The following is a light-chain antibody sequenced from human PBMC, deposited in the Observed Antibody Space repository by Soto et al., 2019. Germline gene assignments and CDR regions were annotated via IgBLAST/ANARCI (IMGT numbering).Light chain of an antibody. CDR1: SSDVGGYNY. J-gene: IGLJ2*01. CDR2: DVS. V-gene: IGLV2-11*01. CDR3: CSYAGSYTFGV. Sequence: QSALTQPRSVSGSPGQSVTISCTGTSSDVGGYNYVSWYQQHPGKAPKLMIYDVSKRPSGVPDRFSGSKSGNTASLPISGLQAEDEADYYCCSYAGSYTFGVFGGGTKVTVL.